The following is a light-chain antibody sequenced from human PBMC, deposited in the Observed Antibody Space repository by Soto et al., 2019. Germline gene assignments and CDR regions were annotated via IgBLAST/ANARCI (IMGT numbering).Light chain of an antibody. V-gene: IGLV1-51*01. CDR3: GSWDSSLSAYV. CDR1: SSNIGAGYD. Sequence: RQPPAGSGTTRKRVTISCTGSSSNIGAGYDVHWYQQLPGTAPKLLIYDDNKRPSGIPDRFSGSKSGTSATLGITGFQTGDEADYYCGSWDSSLSAYVFGTGTKVTVL. CDR2: DDN. J-gene: IGLJ1*01.